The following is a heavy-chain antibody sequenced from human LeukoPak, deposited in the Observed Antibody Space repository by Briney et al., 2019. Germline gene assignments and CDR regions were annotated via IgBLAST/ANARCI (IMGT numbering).Heavy chain of an antibody. CDR2: INHSGST. J-gene: IGHJ5*02. V-gene: IGHV4-34*01. CDR3: ARGLAAAGKRRFDP. Sequence: SETLSLTCAGYGGSFSGYYWSWIRQPPGKGLEGIGEINHSGSTNYNPSLKSRVTISVDTSTNQFSLKLSSVTVADTDVYYCARGLAAAGKRRFDPWGQGTLVSVSS. CDR1: GGSFSGYY. D-gene: IGHD6-13*01.